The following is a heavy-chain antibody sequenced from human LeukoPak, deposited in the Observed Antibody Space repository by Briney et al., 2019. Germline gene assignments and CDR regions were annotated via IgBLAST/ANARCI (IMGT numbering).Heavy chain of an antibody. V-gene: IGHV3-23*01. CDR1: GFTFSSNT. CDR2: ISGSGGNT. J-gene: IGHJ4*02. D-gene: IGHD4-23*01. Sequence: SGGSLRLSCAASGFTFSSNTMSRVRQAPGKGLEWVSVISGSGGNTYYADSVKGRFTISRDNSKNTLYLQMNSLRPEDTAVYYCAKASGGNVVYWGQGTLVTVSS. CDR3: AKASGGNVVY.